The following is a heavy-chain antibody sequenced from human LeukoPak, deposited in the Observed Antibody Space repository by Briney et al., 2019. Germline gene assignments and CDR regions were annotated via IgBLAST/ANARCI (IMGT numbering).Heavy chain of an antibody. CDR1: GFSFSSYW. CDR2: IKQDGSEK. V-gene: IGHV3-7*03. J-gene: IGHJ4*02. Sequence: GGSLRLSCASSGFSFSSYWMSWVRQAPGKGLEWVANIKQDGSEKYYVDSVKGRFTISRDNAKNSLYLQMNSLRAEDMALYYCAKDSGDTNYFDYWGQGTLVTVSS. CDR3: AKDSGDTNYFDY. D-gene: IGHD3-10*01.